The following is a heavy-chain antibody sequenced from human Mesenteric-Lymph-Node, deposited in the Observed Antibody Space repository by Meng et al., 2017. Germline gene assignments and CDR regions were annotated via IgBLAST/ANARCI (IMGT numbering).Heavy chain of an antibody. CDR1: GSALSSRNW. J-gene: IGHJ5*02. CDR2: IYHSGST. D-gene: IGHD3-10*01. CDR3: ARVVSVRGVMGDWFDP. V-gene: IGHV4-4*02. Sequence: QVQRQEPGPGPVKRAETLSRTFAVSGSALSSRNWCSWVRQPPGKGLEWIGEIYHSGSTNYNPSLKSLVTISVDTSKNQFSLKLSSVTAADMAVYYCARVVSVRGVMGDWFDPWGQGTLVTVSS.